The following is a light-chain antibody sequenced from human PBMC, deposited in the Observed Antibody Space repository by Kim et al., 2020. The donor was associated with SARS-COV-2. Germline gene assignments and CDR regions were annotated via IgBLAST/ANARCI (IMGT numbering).Light chain of an antibody. V-gene: IGKV1-16*02. CDR3: QQYHSDPPT. CDR1: QGISTF. CDR2: AAS. J-gene: IGKJ2*01. Sequence: DIQMTQSPSSLSASVGDRVTITCRASQGISTFLAWFQQKPGKAPKSLISAASTLQSGVPSKFSSSGSGTDFTLTISGLQPEDVATYYCQQYHSDPPTFGQGTKLEI.